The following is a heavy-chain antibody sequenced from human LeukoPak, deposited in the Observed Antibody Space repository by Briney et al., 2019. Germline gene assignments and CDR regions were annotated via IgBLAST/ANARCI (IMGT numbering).Heavy chain of an antibody. CDR2: IYYSGST. J-gene: IGHJ4*02. CDR3: ARVGCSGGSCYHN. D-gene: IGHD2-15*01. V-gene: IGHV4-61*08. Sequence: SQTLSLTCTVSGDSISSADYYWTCIRQPPGKGLELVGFIYYSGSTNYNPSLKSRVTISVDTSKNQFSLKLSSVTAADTAVYYCARVGCSGGSCYHNWGQGTLVTVSS. CDR1: GDSISSADYY.